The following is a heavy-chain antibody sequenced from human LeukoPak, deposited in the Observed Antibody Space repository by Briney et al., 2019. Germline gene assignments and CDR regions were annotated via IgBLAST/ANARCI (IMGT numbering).Heavy chain of an antibody. CDR2: IYHSGST. CDR1: GYSISSGYY. V-gene: IGHV4-38-2*01. D-gene: IGHD2-15*01. J-gene: IGHJ3*02. Sequence: PSETLSLTCAVSGYSISSGYYWGWIRQPPGKGLMWIGSIYHSGSTYYNPSLKSRVTISVDTSKNQFSLKLSSVTAADTAVYYCARHDCGGSCYFAFDIWGQGTMVTVSS. CDR3: ARHDCGGSCYFAFDI.